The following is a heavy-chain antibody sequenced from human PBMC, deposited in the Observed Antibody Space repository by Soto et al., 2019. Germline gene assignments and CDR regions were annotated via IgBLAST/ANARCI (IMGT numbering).Heavy chain of an antibody. D-gene: IGHD6-6*01. Sequence: SETLSLTCTVSGSSISSYYWSWIRQPAGKGLEWIGRIYTSGSTNYNPSLKSRVTMSVDTSKNQFSLKLSSVTAADTAVYYCARSYSIAARSLYYYGMDVWGQGTTVTVS. CDR3: ARSYSIAARSLYYYGMDV. J-gene: IGHJ6*02. CDR1: GSSISSYY. V-gene: IGHV4-4*07. CDR2: IYTSGST.